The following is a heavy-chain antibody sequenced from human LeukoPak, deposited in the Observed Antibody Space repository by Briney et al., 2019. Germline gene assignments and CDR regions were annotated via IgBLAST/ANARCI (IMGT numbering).Heavy chain of an antibody. CDR3: ARDFRTTVTTYYYYYGMDV. V-gene: IGHV3-30*04. J-gene: IGHJ6*02. CDR1: GFTFSYYE. CDR2: ISYDGSNK. Sequence: PGGSLRLSCAASGFTFSYYEMIWVRQAPGKGLEWVAVISYDGSNKYYADSVKGRFTISRDNSKNTLYLQMNSLRAEDTAVYYCARDFRTTVTTYYYYYGMDVWGQGTTVTVSS. D-gene: IGHD4-17*01.